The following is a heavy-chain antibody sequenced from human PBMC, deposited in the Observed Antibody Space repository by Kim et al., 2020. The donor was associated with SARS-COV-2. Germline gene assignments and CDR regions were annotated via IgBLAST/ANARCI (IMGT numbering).Heavy chain of an antibody. CDR1: GFTFNHYA. CDR2: ISYSGRRT. Sequence: GGSLRLSCAASGFTFNHYALTWVRQAPGKGLEWLSVISYSGRRTYYADSVTGRFTISRDNSMNTLYLQMNSLRVEDTALYYCAKGIGTFYYDNSGQRWGAFDVWGQGTMVTVSS. D-gene: IGHD3-22*01. J-gene: IGHJ3*01. V-gene: IGHV3-23*01. CDR3: AKGIGTFYYDNSGQRWGAFDV.